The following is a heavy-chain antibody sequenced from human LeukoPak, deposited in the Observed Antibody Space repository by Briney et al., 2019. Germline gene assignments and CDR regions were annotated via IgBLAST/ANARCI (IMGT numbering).Heavy chain of an antibody. J-gene: IGHJ6*03. CDR2: INPSGGST. Sequence: ASVKVSCKASGYTFTSYYMHWVRQAPGQGLEWMGIINPSGGSTSYAQKFQGRVTMTRDTSTSTVYMELSSLRSEDTAVYYCARARSGSYYTSYYYYYMDVWGKGTTVTVSS. D-gene: IGHD1-26*01. CDR3: ARARSGSYYTSYYYYYMDV. V-gene: IGHV1-46*01. CDR1: GYTFTSYY.